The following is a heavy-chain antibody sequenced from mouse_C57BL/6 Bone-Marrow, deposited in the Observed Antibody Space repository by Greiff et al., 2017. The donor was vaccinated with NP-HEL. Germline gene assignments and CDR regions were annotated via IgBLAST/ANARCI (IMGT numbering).Heavy chain of an antibody. CDR2: IWTGGGT. CDR3: ARGLLWFAY. CDR1: GFSLTSYA. D-gene: IGHD2-3*01. V-gene: IGHV2-9-1*01. Sequence: VQLQQSGPGLVAPSQCLSISCTASGFSLTSYAISWVRQPPGKGLEWLGVIWTGGGTNYNSAPKSRLSISKDNYKSQVFLKMNSLQTDDTARYYCARGLLWFAYWGQGTLVTVSA. J-gene: IGHJ3*01.